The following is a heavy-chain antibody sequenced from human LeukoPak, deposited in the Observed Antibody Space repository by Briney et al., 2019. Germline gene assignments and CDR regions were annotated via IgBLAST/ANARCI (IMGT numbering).Heavy chain of an antibody. D-gene: IGHD6-13*01. Sequence: SETLSLTCTVSGGSVSSYYWSWIRQPAGKTLEWIGRIYSSGSTDYNPSLKSRVTMSVDTSKNQFSLKMSSVTAADTAVYYCARGIAAAPERAFDIWGQGQWSPSLQ. CDR1: GGSVSSYY. CDR2: IYSSGST. V-gene: IGHV4-4*07. J-gene: IGHJ3*02. CDR3: ARGIAAAPERAFDI.